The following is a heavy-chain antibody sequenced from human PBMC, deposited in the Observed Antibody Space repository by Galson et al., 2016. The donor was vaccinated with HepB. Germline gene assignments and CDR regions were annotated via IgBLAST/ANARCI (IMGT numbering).Heavy chain of an antibody. J-gene: IGHJ4*02. CDR3: AIRIAVAGTGDY. CDR2: IDPTDSSS. V-gene: IGHV5-10-1*01. Sequence: QSGAEVKKPGESLRISCKGLGYTFTRNDINWVRQVPGKGLEWMGRIDPTDSSSNYSPSFQGHVTFSTDESIATAFLQWSSLKASDTAIYYCAIRIAVAGTGDYWGQGTLVTVSS. D-gene: IGHD6-19*01. CDR1: GYTFTRND.